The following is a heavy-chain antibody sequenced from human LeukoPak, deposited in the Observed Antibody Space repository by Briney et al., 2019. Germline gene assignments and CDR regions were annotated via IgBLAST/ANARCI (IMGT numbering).Heavy chain of an antibody. V-gene: IGHV5-51*01. D-gene: IGHD2-21*02. CDR1: GYSFTSYW. CDR2: IYPGDSDT. Sequence: GESLKISCQVSGYSFTSYWIGWVRQMPGKGLEWMGIIYPGDSDTRYSPSFQGQVTISADKSISTAYLQWSSLKASDTAMYYCASFCGGDCPTPSDAFDIWGQGTMVTVSS. CDR3: ASFCGGDCPTPSDAFDI. J-gene: IGHJ3*02.